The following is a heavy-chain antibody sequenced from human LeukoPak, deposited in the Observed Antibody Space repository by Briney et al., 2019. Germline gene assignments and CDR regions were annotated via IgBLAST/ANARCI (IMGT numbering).Heavy chain of an antibody. D-gene: IGHD1-26*01. J-gene: IGHJ4*02. Sequence: PSETLSLTCAVSGGSIFSSNWWSWVRQPLGKGLEWIGEINHSGSTNYNPSLKSRVTISVDTSKNQFSLKLSSVTAADTAVYYCARDRGSQPFIDYWGQGTLVTVSS. CDR3: ARDRGSQPFIDY. V-gene: IGHV4-4*02. CDR2: INHSGST. CDR1: GGSIFSSNW.